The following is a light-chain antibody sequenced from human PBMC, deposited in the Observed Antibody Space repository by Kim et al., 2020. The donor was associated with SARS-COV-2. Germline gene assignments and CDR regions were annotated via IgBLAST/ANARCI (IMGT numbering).Light chain of an antibody. CDR3: QQVNSYLLT. V-gene: IGKV1-9*01. J-gene: IGKJ4*01. CDR2: AAS. Sequence: ASIGDRVTIPCRASQGITSYLAWYQQKPGKAPKLLIYAASTLHSGVPSRFSGSASGTDFTLTISSLQPEDCATYYCQQVNSYLLTFGGGTKVDIK. CDR1: QGITSY.